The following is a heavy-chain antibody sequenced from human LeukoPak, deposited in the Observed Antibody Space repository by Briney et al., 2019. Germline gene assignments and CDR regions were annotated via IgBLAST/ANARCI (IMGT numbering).Heavy chain of an antibody. D-gene: IGHD2-2*01. CDR1: GFTFSSYA. J-gene: IGHJ6*04. Sequence: PGRSLRLSCAASGFTFSSYAMHWVRQAPGKGLERVAVISYDGSNKYYADSVKGRFTISRDNSKHTLSLQMNSLRAEDTAVYYCAREVDCSSTSCYWGMDVWGKGTTVTVSS. CDR2: ISYDGSNK. V-gene: IGHV3-30*04. CDR3: AREVDCSSTSCYWGMDV.